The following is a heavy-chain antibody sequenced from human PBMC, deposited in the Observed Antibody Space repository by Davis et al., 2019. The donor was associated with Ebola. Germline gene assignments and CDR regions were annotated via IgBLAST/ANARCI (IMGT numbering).Heavy chain of an antibody. CDR2: TAYTGNT. J-gene: IGHJ3*01. Sequence: PSETLSLTCTVSGASMTSYYWSWIRQPPGKGLEWIGYTAYTGNTIYNPSLKSRVTISGDTSKKQFSLRLSSVTAADTAVYYCARGGLVPAALYLWGQGTMVTVSS. CDR1: GASMTSYY. CDR3: ARGGLVPAALYL. V-gene: IGHV4-59*01. D-gene: IGHD2-2*01.